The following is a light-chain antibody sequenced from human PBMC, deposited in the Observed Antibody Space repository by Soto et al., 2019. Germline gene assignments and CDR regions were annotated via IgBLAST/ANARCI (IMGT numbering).Light chain of an antibody. CDR3: QQRRTWPPIT. CDR1: QSVGNF. V-gene: IGKV3-11*01. J-gene: IGKJ5*01. CDR2: DAS. Sequence: EIVLTQSPATLSLSPGERATLSCRASQSVGNFLAWFQQKPGQAPRLLIYDASNRATGVPGRFSGSGSGTDFTLTITSLEPEDFAIYYCQQRRTWPPITFGQGTRLEIK.